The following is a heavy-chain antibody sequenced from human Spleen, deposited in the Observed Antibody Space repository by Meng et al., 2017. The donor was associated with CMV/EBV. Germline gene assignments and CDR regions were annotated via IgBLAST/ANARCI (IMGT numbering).Heavy chain of an antibody. CDR1: GYTFTGYY. V-gene: IGHV1-2*02. CDR3: ATGGAYCGGDCYVDY. J-gene: IGHJ4*02. Sequence: ASVKVSCKASGYTFTGYYLHWVRQAPGQGLEWMGWINPNSGGTNYAQKFQGRVTMTRDTSISTAYMELSRLRSDDTAVYYCATGGAYCGGDCYVDYWGQGTLVTVSS. D-gene: IGHD2-21*01. CDR2: INPNSGGT.